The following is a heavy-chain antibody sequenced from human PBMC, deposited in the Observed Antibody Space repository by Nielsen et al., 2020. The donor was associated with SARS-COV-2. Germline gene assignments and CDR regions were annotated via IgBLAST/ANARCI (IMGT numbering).Heavy chain of an antibody. Sequence: GESLKISCVASGFRFSNYPMHWVRQAPGKGLDLVAIISSDGTKKYHADSVKGRFTVSRDNSKNTLYLQMNSLGADDTAIYYCTRRVAGGTMDVWGQGTTVTVSS. CDR2: ISSDGTKK. CDR1: GFRFSNYP. V-gene: IGHV3-30*04. D-gene: IGHD6-19*01. J-gene: IGHJ6*02. CDR3: TRRVAGGTMDV.